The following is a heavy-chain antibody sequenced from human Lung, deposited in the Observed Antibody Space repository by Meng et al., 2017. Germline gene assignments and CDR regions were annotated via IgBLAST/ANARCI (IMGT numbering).Heavy chain of an antibody. CDR1: GGSFSDYY. CDR2: INHSGST. D-gene: IGHD4-11*01. V-gene: IGHV4-34*01. J-gene: IGHJ4*02. Sequence: VRLHQWGARLLEPSETLSLTFVVSGGSFSDYYWSWIRQPPGKGLEWIGEINHSGSTNYNPSLESRATISVDTSQNNLSLKLSSVTAADSAVYYCARGPTTMAHDFDYWGQGTLVTVSS. CDR3: ARGPTTMAHDFDY.